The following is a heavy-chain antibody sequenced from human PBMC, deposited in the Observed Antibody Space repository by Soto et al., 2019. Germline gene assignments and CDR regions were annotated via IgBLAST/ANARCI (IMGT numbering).Heavy chain of an antibody. CDR1: GGSISSSSYY. D-gene: IGHD6-13*01. CDR2: IYYSGST. J-gene: IGHJ4*02. V-gene: IGHV4-39*01. Sequence: QLQLQESGPGLVKPSETLSLTCTVSGGSISSSSYYWGWIRQPPGKGLEWIGSIYYSGSTYYNPSLKSRVTISVDTSKNQFSLKLSSVTAADTAVYYCARYDPSSWYIGCWGQGTLVTVSS. CDR3: ARYDPSSWYIGC.